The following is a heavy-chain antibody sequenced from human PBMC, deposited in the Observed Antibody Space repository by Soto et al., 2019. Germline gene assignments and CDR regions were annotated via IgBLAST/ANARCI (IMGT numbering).Heavy chain of an antibody. J-gene: IGHJ6*02. CDR3: ASGRDIVVVPATYYYGMDV. Sequence: SVKVSCKASGGTFSSYAISWVRQAPGQGLEWMGGIIPIFGTANYAQKFQGRVTITADESTSTAYMELSSLRSEDTAVYYCASGRDIVVVPATYYYGMDVWGQGTTVTV. CDR1: GGTFSSYA. D-gene: IGHD2-2*01. V-gene: IGHV1-69*13. CDR2: IIPIFGTA.